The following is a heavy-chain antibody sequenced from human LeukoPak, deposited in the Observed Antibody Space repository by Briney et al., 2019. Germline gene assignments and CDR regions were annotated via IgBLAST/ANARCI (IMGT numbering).Heavy chain of an antibody. CDR3: ARGAVASLDY. CDR1: GGSISSYY. Sequence: PSETLSLTCTVSGGSISSYYWSWIRQPPGRGLEWIGYIYYSGSTNYNPSLKSRVTISVDTSKNQFSLKLSSVTAADTAVYYCARGAVASLDYWGQGTLVTVSS. D-gene: IGHD6-19*01. V-gene: IGHV4-59*01. J-gene: IGHJ4*02. CDR2: IYYSGST.